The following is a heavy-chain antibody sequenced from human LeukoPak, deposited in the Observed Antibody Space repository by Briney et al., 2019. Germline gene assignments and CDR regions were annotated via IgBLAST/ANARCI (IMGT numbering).Heavy chain of an antibody. V-gene: IGHV1-69*05. J-gene: IGHJ4*02. CDR2: IIPIFGTA. Sequence: SVKVSCKASGGTFSSYAISWVRQAPGQGLEWMGGIIPIFGTANYAQKFQGRVTITTDESTSTAYMELSSLRSEDTAVYYYARGPYCSSTSCYKPYYFDYWGQGTLVTVSS. CDR1: GGTFSSYA. D-gene: IGHD2-2*02. CDR3: ARGPYCSSTSCYKPYYFDY.